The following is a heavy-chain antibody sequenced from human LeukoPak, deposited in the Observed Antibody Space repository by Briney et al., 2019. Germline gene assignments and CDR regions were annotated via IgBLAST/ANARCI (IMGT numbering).Heavy chain of an antibody. CDR1: GGSISNYY. Sequence: SETLSLTCTVSGGSISNYYWSWIRQPPGKGLEWIGYISYSGSTNYNASLMSRVTMSVDMSKNQFSLRLSSVTAADTAVYYCAGHQGETTYDYWGQGILVTVFS. D-gene: IGHD1-7*01. V-gene: IGHV4-59*08. CDR2: ISYSGST. CDR3: AGHQGETTYDY. J-gene: IGHJ4*02.